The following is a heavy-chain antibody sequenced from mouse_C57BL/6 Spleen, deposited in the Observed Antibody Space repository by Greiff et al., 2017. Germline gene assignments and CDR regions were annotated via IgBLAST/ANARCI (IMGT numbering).Heavy chain of an antibody. CDR2: INYDGSST. V-gene: IGHV5-16*01. CDR1: GFTFSDYY. D-gene: IGHD2-3*01. J-gene: IGHJ1*03. CDR3: ARVYDGYYVGYFDV. Sequence: VKLVESEGGLVQPGSSMKLSCTASGFTFSDYYMAWVRQVPEKGLEWVANINYDGSSTYYLDSLKSRFIISRDNAKNILYLQMSSLKSEDTATYYCARVYDGYYVGYFDVWGTGTTVTVSS.